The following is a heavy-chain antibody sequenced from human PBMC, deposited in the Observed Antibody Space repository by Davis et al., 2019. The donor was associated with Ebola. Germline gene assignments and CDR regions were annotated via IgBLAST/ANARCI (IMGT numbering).Heavy chain of an antibody. V-gene: IGHV1-18*01. CDR2: ISAYNGNT. Sequence: ASVKVSCKASGYTFTSYGISWVRQAPGQGLEWMGWISAYNGNTNYAQKLQGRVTMTTDTSTSTAYMELRSLRSDDTAVYYCARASEDDYVWGSYRYPFDYWGQGTLVTVSS. J-gene: IGHJ4*02. D-gene: IGHD3-16*02. CDR3: ARASEDDYVWGSYRYPFDY. CDR1: GYTFTSYG.